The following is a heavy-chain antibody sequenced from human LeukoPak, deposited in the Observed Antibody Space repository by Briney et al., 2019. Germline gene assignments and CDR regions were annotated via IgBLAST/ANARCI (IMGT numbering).Heavy chain of an antibody. CDR3: AKGAAAGTGYFDY. V-gene: IGHV3-33*06. CDR1: GFTFSSYG. Sequence: GRSLRLSCAASGFTFSSYGMHWVRQAPGKGLEWVAVIWYDGSDKYYADSVKGRFTISRDNSENTLYLQMNSLRAEDTAVYYCAKGAAAGTGYFDYWGQGTLVTVSS. D-gene: IGHD6-13*01. CDR2: IWYDGSDK. J-gene: IGHJ4*02.